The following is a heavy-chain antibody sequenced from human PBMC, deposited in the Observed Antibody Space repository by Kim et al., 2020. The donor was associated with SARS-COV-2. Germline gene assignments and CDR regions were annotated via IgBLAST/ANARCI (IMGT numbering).Heavy chain of an antibody. CDR3: ARDRSYHDIVVAEGGMDV. V-gene: IGHV3-21*01. CDR2: ISSSSSYI. Sequence: GGSLRLSCAASGFTFSSYSMNWVRQAPGKGLEWVSSISSSSSYIYYADSVKGRFTISRDNAKNSLYLQMNSLRAEDTAVYYCARDRSYHDIVVAEGGMDVWGQGTTVTVSS. CDR1: GFTFSSYS. D-gene: IGHD2-15*01. J-gene: IGHJ6*02.